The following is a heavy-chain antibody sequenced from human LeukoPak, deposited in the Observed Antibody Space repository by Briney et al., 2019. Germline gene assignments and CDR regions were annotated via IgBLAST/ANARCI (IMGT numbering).Heavy chain of an antibody. CDR2: IYYSGST. CDR3: ARQTGTVSYYYGMDV. CDR1: GGSISSYH. J-gene: IGHJ6*02. Sequence: PSETLSLTCTVSGGSISSYHWSWIRQPPGKGLEWIGYIYYSGSTNYNPSLKSRVTISVDTSKNQFSLKLSSVTAADTAVYYCARQTGTVSYYYGMDVWGQGTTVTVSS. V-gene: IGHV4-59*08. D-gene: IGHD1-1*01.